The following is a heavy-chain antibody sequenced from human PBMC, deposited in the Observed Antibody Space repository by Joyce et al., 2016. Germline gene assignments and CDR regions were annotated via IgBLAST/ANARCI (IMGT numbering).Heavy chain of an antibody. CDR2: ISTYTGDT. D-gene: IGHD3-10*01. CDR1: GYSFDSSG. V-gene: IGHV1-18*01. CDR3: AREGRWIGAYKYGLDV. J-gene: IGHJ6*02. Sequence: QIQLVQSGTEVKKPGATVKVSCKASGYSFDSSGISWVRQVPGQGPEWMGWISTYTGDTKYAQKRQGRLTMTRDTSTSSAYMELRSLTSDDTAVYYCAREGRWIGAYKYGLDVWGQGTTVIVS.